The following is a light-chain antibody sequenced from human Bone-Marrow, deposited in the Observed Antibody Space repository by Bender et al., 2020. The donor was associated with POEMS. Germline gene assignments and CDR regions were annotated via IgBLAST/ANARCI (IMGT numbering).Light chain of an antibody. Sequence: QSALTQPASVSGSPGQSITISCTGTSGDVGSYNHVSWYLQHPGKAPKLIISDVSNRPSGVSSHFSGSKSGNTASLTISGLRPEDEADYYCSSYTSSSTFVFGTGTKVTVL. CDR2: DVS. CDR1: SGDVGSYNH. V-gene: IGLV2-14*03. J-gene: IGLJ1*01. CDR3: SSYTSSSTFV.